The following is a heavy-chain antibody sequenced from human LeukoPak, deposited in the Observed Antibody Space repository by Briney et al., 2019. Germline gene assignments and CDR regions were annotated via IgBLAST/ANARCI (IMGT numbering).Heavy chain of an antibody. V-gene: IGHV3-9*01. J-gene: IGHJ4*02. CDR3: AKGRSLYYFDY. Sequence: GGSLRLSCAVSGFTVSSNYMSWVRQPPGKGLEWVSGISWNSGSIGYADSVKGRFTISRDNAKNSLYLQMNSLRAEDTALYYCAKGRSLYYFDYWGQGTLVTVSS. CDR1: GFTVSSNY. CDR2: ISWNSGSI.